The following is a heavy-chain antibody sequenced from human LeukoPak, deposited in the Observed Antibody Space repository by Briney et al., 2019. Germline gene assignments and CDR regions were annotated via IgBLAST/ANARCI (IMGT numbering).Heavy chain of an antibody. CDR3: AKDLYSGSYTSDY. D-gene: IGHD1-26*01. Sequence: GRSLRLSCAASGFTFSSYGMHWVRQAPGKGLEWVAVIWYDESNKYYADSVKGRFTISRDNSKNTLDPPMNSLRAEDTAVYYCAKDLYSGSYTSDYWGQGTLVTVSS. V-gene: IGHV3-33*06. CDR1: GFTFSSYG. J-gene: IGHJ4*02. CDR2: IWYDESNK.